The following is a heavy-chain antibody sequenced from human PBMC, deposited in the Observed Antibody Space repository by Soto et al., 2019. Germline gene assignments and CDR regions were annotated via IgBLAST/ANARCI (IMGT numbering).Heavy chain of an antibody. CDR2: IYDSGNT. Sequence: QVQLQESGPGLVKPSQTLSLTCTVSGGSISDGAYYWSWIRQPPGKGLEWIGHIYDSGNTYNNPSLKSRITISVDTSKNRFSLNLNSVTAADTAVYYCASGLSGDKVDQWGQGTLVTVSS. CDR1: GGSISDGAYY. J-gene: IGHJ4*02. D-gene: IGHD2-21*01. V-gene: IGHV4-30-4*01. CDR3: ASGLSGDKVDQ.